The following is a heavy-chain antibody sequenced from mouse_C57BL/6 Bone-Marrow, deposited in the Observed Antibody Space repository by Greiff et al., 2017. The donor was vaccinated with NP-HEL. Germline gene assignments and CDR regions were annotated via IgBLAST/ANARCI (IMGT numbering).Heavy chain of an antibody. CDR1: GYTFTEYT. CDR3: ARHGGGDYYGSSPFYYFDY. D-gene: IGHD1-1*01. Sequence: VQLQQSGAELVKPGASVKLSCKASGYTFTEYTIHWVKQRSGQGLEWIGWFYPGSGSIKYNEKFKDKATLTADKSSSTVYMELSRLTSEDSAVYFCARHGGGDYYGSSPFYYFDYWGQGTTLTVSS. V-gene: IGHV1-62-2*01. CDR2: FYPGSGSI. J-gene: IGHJ2*01.